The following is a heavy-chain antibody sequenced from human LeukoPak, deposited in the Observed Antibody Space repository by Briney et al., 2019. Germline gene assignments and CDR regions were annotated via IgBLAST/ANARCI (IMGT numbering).Heavy chain of an antibody. J-gene: IGHJ2*01. CDR1: GYTFTRYY. CDR2: INPNSGGT. Sequence: GASVKVSCKASGYTFTRYYMHWVRQAPGQGLEWMGRINPNSGGTNYAQEFQGRVTMTRDTSISTAYMELSRLRSDDTAVYYCANQGDYYDFWSGYYDWYFDLWGRGTLVTVSS. D-gene: IGHD3-3*01. V-gene: IGHV1-2*06. CDR3: ANQGDYYDFWSGYYDWYFDL.